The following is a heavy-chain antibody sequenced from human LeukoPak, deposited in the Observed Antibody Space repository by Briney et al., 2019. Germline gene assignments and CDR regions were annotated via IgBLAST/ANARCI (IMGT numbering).Heavy chain of an antibody. Sequence: ASVKVSCKASGYTFTDYFIHWVRQAPGQRLEWMGWIIPNSGGTNYAQKFQGRVTMTRDMSTSTVYMELRSLRSEDTAVYYCAREGVTIFGVLRTQTTKSPHRLDPWGQGTLVTVSS. J-gene: IGHJ5*02. D-gene: IGHD3-3*01. CDR1: GYTFTDYF. V-gene: IGHV1-2*02. CDR2: IIPNSGGT. CDR3: AREGVTIFGVLRTQTTKSPHRLDP.